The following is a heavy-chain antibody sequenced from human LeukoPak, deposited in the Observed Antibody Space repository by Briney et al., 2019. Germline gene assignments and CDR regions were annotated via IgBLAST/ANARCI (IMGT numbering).Heavy chain of an antibody. CDR2: INSDGSSA. J-gene: IGHJ6*04. CDR1: GFTFSSYW. CDR3: ARDGGGYSYGSMDV. Sequence: GGSLRLSCAASGFTFSSYWMHWVRQAPGKGLVWVSRINSDGSSASYADSVKGRFTISRDNAKSTLYLQMNSLRAEDTAVYYCARDGGGYSYGSMDVWGKGTTVTVSS. D-gene: IGHD5-18*01. V-gene: IGHV3-74*01.